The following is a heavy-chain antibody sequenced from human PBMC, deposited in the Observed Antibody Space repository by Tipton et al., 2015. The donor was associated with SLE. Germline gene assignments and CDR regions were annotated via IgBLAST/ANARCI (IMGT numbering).Heavy chain of an antibody. CDR1: GGSFSGYY. Sequence: TLSLTCAVYGGSFSGYYWSWIRQPPGKGLEWIGEINHSGSTNYNPSLKSRVTISVDTSKNLFSLQLNSVTPEDTAVYYCTRGEVAGDRFYLDYWGQGTLVTVSS. V-gene: IGHV4-34*01. CDR3: TRGEVAGDRFYLDY. D-gene: IGHD6-19*01. CDR2: INHSGST. J-gene: IGHJ4*02.